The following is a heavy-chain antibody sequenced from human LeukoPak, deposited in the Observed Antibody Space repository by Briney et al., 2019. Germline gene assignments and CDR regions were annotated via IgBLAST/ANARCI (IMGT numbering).Heavy chain of an antibody. V-gene: IGHV4-59*08. Sequence: SETLSLTCTVSGGSISSYYWSWLRQPPGKGLEWIGYIYYSGSTNYNPSLKSRVTISVDTSKNQFSLKLSSVTAADTAVYYCAVGAGYWFDPWGQGTLVTVSS. CDR3: AVGAGYWFDP. CDR2: IYYSGST. CDR1: GGSISSYY. J-gene: IGHJ5*02. D-gene: IGHD3-16*01.